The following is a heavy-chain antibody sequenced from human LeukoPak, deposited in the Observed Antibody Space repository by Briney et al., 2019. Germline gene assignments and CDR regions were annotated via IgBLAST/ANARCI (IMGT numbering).Heavy chain of an antibody. J-gene: IGHJ4*02. V-gene: IGHV4-34*01. CDR2: INHSGST. CDR3: ARGTRYDFWSGYTPAFDY. Sequence: SETLSLTCAVYGGSFSGYYWSWIRQPPGKGLEWIGEINHSGSTNYNPSLKSRVTISVDTSKNQFSLKLSSVTAADTAVYYCARGTRYDFWSGYTPAFDYRGQGTLVTVSS. CDR1: GGSFSGYY. D-gene: IGHD3-3*01.